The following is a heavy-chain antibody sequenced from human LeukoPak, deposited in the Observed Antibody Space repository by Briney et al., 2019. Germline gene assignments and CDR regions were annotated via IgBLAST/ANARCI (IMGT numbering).Heavy chain of an antibody. CDR3: ARATLDN. J-gene: IGHJ4*02. CDR1: GFSVSSNY. Sequence: SGGSLRLSCAASGFSVSSNYISWVRQAPGKGLEWVSVIYSDGSTKYADSVKARFTISRDNSKNPVYLQMNSLRVEDTAVYYCARATLDNWGQGTLVTVSS. V-gene: IGHV3-53*01. CDR2: IYSDGST.